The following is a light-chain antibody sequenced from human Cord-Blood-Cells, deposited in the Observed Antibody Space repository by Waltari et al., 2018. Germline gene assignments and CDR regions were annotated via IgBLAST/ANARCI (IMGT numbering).Light chain of an antibody. J-gene: IGLJ2*01. Sequence: QSVLPQPPSASGTPVQRVTISCSGRSSNIGSNTVNWYQQLPGTAPKLLIYSNNQRPSGVPDRFSGSKSGTSASLAISGLQSEDEADYYCAAWDDSLNGVVFGGGTKLTVL. CDR3: AAWDDSLNGVV. V-gene: IGLV1-44*01. CDR1: SSNIGSNT. CDR2: SNN.